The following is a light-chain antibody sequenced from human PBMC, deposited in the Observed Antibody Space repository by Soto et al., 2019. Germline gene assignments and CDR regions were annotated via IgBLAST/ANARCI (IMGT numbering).Light chain of an antibody. CDR1: SSDVGSYNL. Sequence: ALKQPASVNSVDRQWITISKTRTSSDVGSYNLVSWYQQHPGKAPKLMIYEASKRPSGVSNRFSGSKSGNTASLTISGLQAEDEADYFCSSYAGVSTFVLFGGGTKVTVL. CDR2: EAS. CDR3: SSYAGVSTFVL. V-gene: IGLV2-23*02. J-gene: IGLJ2*01.